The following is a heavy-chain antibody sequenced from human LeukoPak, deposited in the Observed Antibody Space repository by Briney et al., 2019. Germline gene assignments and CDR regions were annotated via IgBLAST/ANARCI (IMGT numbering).Heavy chain of an antibody. D-gene: IGHD3-22*01. CDR3: ARLSGYSSGHYYSDY. CDR1: GGSISSDY. V-gene: IGHV4-59*01. Sequence: SEPLSLPCTVSGGSISSDYWSWLRQPPGKGLEWIGYIYYRGSTNYNPSLKSRVTISVDTSKNQFSLKLSSVTAADTAVYYCARLSGYSSGHYYSDYWGQGTLVTVSS. CDR2: IYYRGST. J-gene: IGHJ4*02.